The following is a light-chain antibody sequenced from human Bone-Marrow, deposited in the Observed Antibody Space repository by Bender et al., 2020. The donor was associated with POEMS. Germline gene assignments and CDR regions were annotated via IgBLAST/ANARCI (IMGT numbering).Light chain of an antibody. Sequence: QSALTQPASVSGSPGQSITISCTGTSSDIGGYNYVSWYQQYPEKAPKAIIYDVSNRPSGVSNRFSGSKSGSTASLTISGLLPKDEADYYCCSYSTTNTRVFGGGTKLTVL. J-gene: IGLJ3*02. V-gene: IGLV2-14*03. CDR1: SSDIGGYNY. CDR3: CSYSTTNTRV. CDR2: DVS.